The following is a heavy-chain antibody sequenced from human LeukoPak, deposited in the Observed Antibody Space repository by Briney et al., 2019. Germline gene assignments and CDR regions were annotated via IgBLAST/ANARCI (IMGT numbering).Heavy chain of an antibody. V-gene: IGHV3-30-3*01. Sequence: PGGSLRLSCAASGFTFSSYAMHWVRQAPGKGLEWVAVISYDGSNKYYADSVKGRFTISRDNSKNTLYLQMNSLIAEDTAVYYCARNRSGSYYAGMDYWGQGTLVTVSS. CDR3: ARNRSGSYYAGMDY. J-gene: IGHJ4*02. CDR2: ISYDGSNK. D-gene: IGHD1-26*01. CDR1: GFTFSSYA.